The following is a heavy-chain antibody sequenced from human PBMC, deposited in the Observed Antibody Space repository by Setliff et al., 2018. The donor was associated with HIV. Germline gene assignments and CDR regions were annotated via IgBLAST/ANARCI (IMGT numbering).Heavy chain of an antibody. CDR2: IYYNGGT. CDR1: GGSISSHY. Sequence: LSLTCTVSGGSISSHYWSWIRQPPGKGLEWIGLIYYNGGTNYNSSLESRVTISVDRSKNQFSLKLNSVTAADTAMYYCARTLAAAGPGYYYSYYMDVWGKGTTVTVSS. J-gene: IGHJ6*03. CDR3: ARTLAAAGPGYYYSYYMDV. D-gene: IGHD6-13*01. V-gene: IGHV4-59*11.